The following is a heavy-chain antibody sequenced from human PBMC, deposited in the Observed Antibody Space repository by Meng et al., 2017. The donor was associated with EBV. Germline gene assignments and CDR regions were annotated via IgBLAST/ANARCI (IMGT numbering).Heavy chain of an antibody. D-gene: IGHD6-6*01. CDR3: AHIIAARPFDY. Sequence: TLKGSGPTLVKPTQTLTLTCTVSGFSLSTRGVGVGWIRQPPGKALEWLALIYWDDDKRYSPSLKSRLTITKDTSKNQVVLTMTNMDPVDAATYYCAHIIAARPFDYWGQGTLVTVSS. V-gene: IGHV2-5*02. CDR1: GFSLSTRGVG. J-gene: IGHJ4*02. CDR2: IYWDDDK.